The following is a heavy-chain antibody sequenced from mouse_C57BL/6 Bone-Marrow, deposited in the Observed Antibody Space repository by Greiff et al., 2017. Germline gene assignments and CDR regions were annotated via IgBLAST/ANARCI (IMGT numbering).Heavy chain of an antibody. CDR3: ARGGVRRRDWYFDV. CDR1: GYAFTNYL. J-gene: IGHJ1*03. Sequence: QVQLQQSGAELVRPGTSVKVSCKASGYAFTNYLIEWVKQRPGQGLEWIGVINPGSGGTYYNEKFKGKATLTADKSSSTAYMQLSSLTSEDSAVYFGARGGVRRRDWYFDVWGTGTTVTVSS. CDR2: INPGSGGT. V-gene: IGHV1-54*01. D-gene: IGHD2-14*01.